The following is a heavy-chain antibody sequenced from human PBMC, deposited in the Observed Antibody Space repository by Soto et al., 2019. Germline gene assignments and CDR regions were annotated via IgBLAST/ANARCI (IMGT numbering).Heavy chain of an antibody. J-gene: IGHJ6*02. CDR3: ASSQGSSTSLEIYYYYYYGMDV. CDR1: GATCSSYA. V-gene: IGHV1-69*01. Sequence: QVQLVQSGAEVKKPVSSVKVSCKASGATCSSYAISWVRQAPGQGLEWMGGIIPISETTNYAQKFQGRVTIAADESKSTACMALSSLRSEDTAVYYCASSQGSSTSLEIYYYYYYGMDVWGQGTTVTVSS. CDR2: IIPISETT. D-gene: IGHD2-2*01.